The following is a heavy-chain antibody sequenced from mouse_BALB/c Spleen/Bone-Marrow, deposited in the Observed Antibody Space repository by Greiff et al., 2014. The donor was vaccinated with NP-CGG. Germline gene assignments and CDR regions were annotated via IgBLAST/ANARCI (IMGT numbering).Heavy chain of an antibody. D-gene: IGHD1-1*01. J-gene: IGHJ4*01. V-gene: IGHV1S41*01. CDR3: ARRDYYGSSYYAMDY. Sequence: DLVKPGASVKLSCKASGYTFTSYWINWIKQRPGQGLEWIGRIAPGSGSTYYNEMFKGKATLTVDTSSSTAYIQLSSLSSEDSAVYFCARRDYYGSSYYAMDYWGQGTSVTVSS. CDR2: IAPGSGST. CDR1: GYTFTSYW.